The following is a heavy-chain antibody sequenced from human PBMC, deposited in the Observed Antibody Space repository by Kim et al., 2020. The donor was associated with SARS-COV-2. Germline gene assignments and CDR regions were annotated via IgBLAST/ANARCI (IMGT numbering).Heavy chain of an antibody. Sequence: SETLSLSCTVSGGSISNSFNYWGWIRRRPGKGLEWIGSVYHSGSTYDSPSLKSRVTVSVDTSKNQFSLKVTSVTAADTAVYFCARLPHDSSGYVDCWGQGILVTVSS. V-gene: IGHV4-39*01. CDR3: ARLPHDSSGYVDC. CDR1: GGSISNSFNY. J-gene: IGHJ4*02. D-gene: IGHD3-22*01. CDR2: VYHSGST.